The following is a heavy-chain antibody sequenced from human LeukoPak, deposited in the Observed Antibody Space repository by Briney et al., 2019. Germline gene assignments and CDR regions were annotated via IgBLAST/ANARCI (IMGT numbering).Heavy chain of an antibody. CDR2: INPNSGGT. V-gene: IGHV1-2*02. CDR1: GYTFTGYY. Sequence: ASVKVSCKASGYTFTGYYMHWVRQAPGQGLEWMGWINPNSGGTNYAQKFQGRVTMTRDTSISTAYMELSRLRSEDTAVYYCARVYYDFWSGYLGLWGQGTLVTVSS. J-gene: IGHJ4*02. CDR3: ARVYYDFWSGYLGL. D-gene: IGHD3-3*01.